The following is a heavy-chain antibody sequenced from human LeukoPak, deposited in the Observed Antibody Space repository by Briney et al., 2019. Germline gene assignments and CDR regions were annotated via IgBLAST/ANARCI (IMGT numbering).Heavy chain of an antibody. J-gene: IGHJ6*03. CDR1: GGSISSYH. Sequence: PSETLSLTCTVSGGSISSYHWSWIRQPPGKGLEWIGYIYYSGSTNYNPSLKSRVTISVDRSKNQFSLKLSSVTAADTAVYYCARKVMVVVVPVNYYYYMDVWGKGTTVTVSS. D-gene: IGHD2-2*01. CDR3: ARKVMVVVVPVNYYYYMDV. V-gene: IGHV4-59*12. CDR2: IYYSGST.